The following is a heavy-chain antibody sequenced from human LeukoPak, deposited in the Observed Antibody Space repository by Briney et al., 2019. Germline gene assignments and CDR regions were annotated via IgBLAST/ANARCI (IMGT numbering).Heavy chain of an antibody. J-gene: IGHJ4*02. CDR2: LYSSGST. Sequence: PSETLSLTCTVSGGSISRDYWNWIRQPAGKGLEWIGRLYSSGSTIYNPSLKSRVTMSVDTSKNQFSLKLTSVTVADTAVYYCARTFGSRGANSIDYWGQGTLVTVSS. CDR1: GGSISRDY. D-gene: IGHD4/OR15-4a*01. V-gene: IGHV4-4*07. CDR3: ARTFGSRGANSIDY.